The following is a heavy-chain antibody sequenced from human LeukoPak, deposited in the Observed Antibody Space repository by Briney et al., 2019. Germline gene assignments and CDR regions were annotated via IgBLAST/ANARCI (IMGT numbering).Heavy chain of an antibody. CDR1: GGSFSGYY. V-gene: IGHV4-34*01. D-gene: IGHD3-22*01. CDR3: ARAGIVVAYDAFDI. Sequence: SETLSLTCAVYGGSFSGYYWSWIRQPPGKGLEWIGENNHSRSTNYNPSLKSRVTISVDTSKNQFSLKLSSVTAADTAVYYCARAGIVVAYDAFDIWGQGTMVTVSS. J-gene: IGHJ3*02. CDR2: NNHSRST.